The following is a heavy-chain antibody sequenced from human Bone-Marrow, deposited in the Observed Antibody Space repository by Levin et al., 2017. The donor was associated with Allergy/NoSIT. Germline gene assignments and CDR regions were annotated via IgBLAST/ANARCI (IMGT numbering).Heavy chain of an antibody. CDR3: VTGHNSGWYKEWFDS. D-gene: IGHD6-13*01. Sequence: SETLSLTCAVSGFSISSAFYWGWIRQPPGKGLEWIGSIYHSGTTYSTPSLKSRVTISRDTSKNQFSLKLNSVTAADTAIYYCVTGHNSGWYKEWFDSWGQGTLVTVSS. CDR2: IYHSGTT. J-gene: IGHJ5*01. CDR1: GFSISSAFY. V-gene: IGHV4-38-2*01.